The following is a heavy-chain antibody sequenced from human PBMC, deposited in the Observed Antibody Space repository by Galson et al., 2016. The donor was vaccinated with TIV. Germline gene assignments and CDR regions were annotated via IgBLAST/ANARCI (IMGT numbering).Heavy chain of an antibody. V-gene: IGHV3-21*01. CDR3: ARGYSGSYYDAFDM. D-gene: IGHD1-26*01. J-gene: IGHJ3*02. Sequence: LRLSCAASGFTFSDYSMNWVRQAPGKGPEWVSVISRSSSYRYYTNSVKGRFTISRDNAKNSVHLQMSSLRAEDTAVYYCARGYSGSYYDAFDMWGQGTMVTVSS. CDR1: GFTFSDYS. CDR2: ISRSSSYR.